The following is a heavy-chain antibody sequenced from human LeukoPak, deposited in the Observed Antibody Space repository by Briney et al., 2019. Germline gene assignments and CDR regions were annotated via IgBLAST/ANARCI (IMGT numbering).Heavy chain of an antibody. Sequence: GGSLRLSCEASGFTFSDFWMTWVRQAPGEGLEWVANINPHGYHRDYVNSVMGRFTVSRDNARNSVYLQMNSLRVDDTGVYCCVRAPWAGTPSSWGQGTLITVSS. CDR1: GFTFSDFW. D-gene: IGHD1-1*01. V-gene: IGHV3-7*01. CDR3: VRAPWAGTPSS. CDR2: INPHGYHR. J-gene: IGHJ5*02.